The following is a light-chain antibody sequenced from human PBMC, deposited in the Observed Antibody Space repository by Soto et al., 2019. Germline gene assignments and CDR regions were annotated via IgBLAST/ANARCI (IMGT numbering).Light chain of an antibody. CDR3: QAWDSSTAV. CDR2: QDS. CDR1: KLGDKY. V-gene: IGLV3-1*01. J-gene: IGLJ1*01. Sequence: YELTQPPSVSVSPGQTASITCSGDKLGDKYACWYQQKPGQSPVLVIYQDSKRPSGIPERFSGSNSGNTATLTISGTQAMDEADYYCQAWDSSTAVFGTGTKRTVL.